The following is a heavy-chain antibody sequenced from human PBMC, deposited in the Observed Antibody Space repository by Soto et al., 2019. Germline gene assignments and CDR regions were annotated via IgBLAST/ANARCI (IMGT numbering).Heavy chain of an antibody. D-gene: IGHD3-10*01. CDR2: INHSGST. V-gene: IGHV4-34*01. J-gene: IGHJ4*02. CDR1: GGSFSGYY. Sequence: SETLSLTCAVYGGSFSGYYWSWIRQPPGKGLEWIGEINHSGSTNYNPSLKSRVTISVDTSKNQFSLKLSSVIAADTAVYYCARVNYQYTRSNDYWGQGTLVTVS. CDR3: ARVNYQYTRSNDY.